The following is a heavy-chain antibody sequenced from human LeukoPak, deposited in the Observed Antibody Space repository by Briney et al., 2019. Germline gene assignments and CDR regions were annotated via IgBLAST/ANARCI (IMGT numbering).Heavy chain of an antibody. Sequence: GESLKISCKGSGYRFTSYWISWVRQMPGKGLEWMGRIDPSDSYTNYSPSFQGHVTISADKSISTAYLQWSSLKASDTAVYYCASNYGDYGGFDYWGQGTLVTVSS. D-gene: IGHD4-17*01. V-gene: IGHV5-10-1*01. CDR3: ASNYGDYGGFDY. CDR2: IDPSDSYT. J-gene: IGHJ4*02. CDR1: GYRFTSYW.